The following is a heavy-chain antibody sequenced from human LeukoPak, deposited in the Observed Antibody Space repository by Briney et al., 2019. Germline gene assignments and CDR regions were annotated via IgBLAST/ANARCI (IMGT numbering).Heavy chain of an antibody. D-gene: IGHD3-22*01. CDR2: IYSGGST. J-gene: IGHJ4*02. Sequence: GGSLRLSCSASGFNVSSTYMTWVRQAPGKGLEWVSLIYSGGSTIYADSVKGRFTISRDNSKNTVYLQMNSLRAEDTAVYYCARDRSGDSTAYYTDYWGQGTLVTVSS. V-gene: IGHV3-66*01. CDR3: ARDRSGDSTAYYTDY. CDR1: GFNVSSTY.